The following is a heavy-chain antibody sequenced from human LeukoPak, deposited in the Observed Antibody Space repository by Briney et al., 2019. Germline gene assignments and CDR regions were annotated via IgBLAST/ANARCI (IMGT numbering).Heavy chain of an antibody. CDR3: AKGLYCGSTSCYRPPFDY. Sequence: GGSLRLSCAASGFTFSSYGMHWVRQAPGKGLEWVAVISYDGSNKYNEDSVKGRFTISRDNSKNTLYLQMNSLRAEDTAVYYCAKGLYCGSTSCYRPPFDYWGQGTLVTVSS. D-gene: IGHD2-2*01. CDR1: GFTFSSYG. J-gene: IGHJ4*02. CDR2: ISYDGSNK. V-gene: IGHV3-30*18.